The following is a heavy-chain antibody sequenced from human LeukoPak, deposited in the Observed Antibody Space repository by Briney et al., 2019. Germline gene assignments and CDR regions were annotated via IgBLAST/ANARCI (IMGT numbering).Heavy chain of an antibody. V-gene: IGHV1-69*13. Sequence: SVKVSCKASGGTFSSYAISWVRQAPGQGLEWMGGIIPIFGTANYAQKFQGRVTITADESTSTAYMELSSLRSEDTAVYYCARDSTPKRIAAAGNDYWGQGTLVTVSS. D-gene: IGHD6-13*01. CDR3: ARDSTPKRIAAAGNDY. J-gene: IGHJ4*02. CDR2: IIPIFGTA. CDR1: GGTFSSYA.